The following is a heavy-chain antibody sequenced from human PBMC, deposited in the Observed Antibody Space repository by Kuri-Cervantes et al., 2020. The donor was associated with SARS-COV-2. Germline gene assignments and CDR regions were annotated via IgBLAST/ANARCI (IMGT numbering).Heavy chain of an antibody. CDR3: AREGYCSGGSCFDY. CDR1: GGSISSSSYY. D-gene: IGHD2-15*01. CDR2: IYYSGST. Sequence: GSLRLSCTVSGGSISSSSYYWGWIRQPPGKGLEWIGSIYYSGSTYYNPSLKSRVTISVDTSKNQFSLKLSSVTAADTAVYYCAREGYCSGGSCFDYWGQGTLVTVSS. V-gene: IGHV4-39*07. J-gene: IGHJ4*02.